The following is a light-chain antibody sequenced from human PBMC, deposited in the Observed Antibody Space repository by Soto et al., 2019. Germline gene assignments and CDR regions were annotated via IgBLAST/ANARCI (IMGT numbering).Light chain of an antibody. CDR1: QSVSSY. V-gene: IGKV3-11*01. CDR3: HHRSNLLIT. CDR2: DAS. J-gene: IGKJ5*01. Sequence: EIVLTQSPATLSLSPRERASLSCTASQSVSSYLDWYQQKPGQASRILIYDASNRATGIPARFSGSGSGTSFTLTIRSLESEDFAVCYCHHRSNLLITCGQGTLLEI.